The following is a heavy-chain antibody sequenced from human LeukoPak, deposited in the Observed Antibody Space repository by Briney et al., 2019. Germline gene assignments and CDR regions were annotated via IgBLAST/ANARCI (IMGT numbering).Heavy chain of an antibody. V-gene: IGHV3-30*03. CDR3: AREMNPATSTVTYDNSYGMDV. CDR1: GFTFSSYG. Sequence: GGPLRLSCAASGFTFSSYGMNWVRQAPGKGLEWVTVISYDGSNKYYADSVKGRFTISRDNSKNTLYLQMNGLRAEDTAVYYCAREMNPATSTVTYDNSYGMDVWGQGTTVTVSS. D-gene: IGHD4-17*01. J-gene: IGHJ6*02. CDR2: ISYDGSNK.